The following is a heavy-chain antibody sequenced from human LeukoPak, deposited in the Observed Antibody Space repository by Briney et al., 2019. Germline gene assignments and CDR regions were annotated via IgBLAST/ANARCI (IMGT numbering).Heavy chain of an antibody. D-gene: IGHD2-15*01. Sequence: ASVKVSCKASGYTFTSYGISWVRRAPGQGLEWMGWISAYNGNTNYAQKLQGRVTMTTDTSTSTAYMELRSLRSDDTAVYYCAREYCSGGSCYSGYWGQGTLVTVSS. V-gene: IGHV1-18*01. CDR3: AREYCSGGSCYSGY. J-gene: IGHJ4*02. CDR2: ISAYNGNT. CDR1: GYTFTSYG.